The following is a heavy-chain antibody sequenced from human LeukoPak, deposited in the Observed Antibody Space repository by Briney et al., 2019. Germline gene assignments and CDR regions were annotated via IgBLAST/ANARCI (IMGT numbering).Heavy chain of an antibody. CDR1: GFSFTSCS. D-gene: IGHD2-2*01. CDR3: ARGECPSTLDY. CDR2: TRSSNGHI. J-gene: IGHJ4*02. V-gene: IGHV3-21*01. Sequence: GGSLRLSCAASGFSFTSCSMNWVRQAPGKGLEWVSITRSSNGHIYYADSVKGRFTISRDKAKKSLYLQMNSLRAEDTAVYYCARGECPSTLDYWGQGTLVTVSS.